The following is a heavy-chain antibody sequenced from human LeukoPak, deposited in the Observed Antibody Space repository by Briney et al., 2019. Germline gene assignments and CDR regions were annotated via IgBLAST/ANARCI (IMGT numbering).Heavy chain of an antibody. D-gene: IGHD6-6*01. CDR1: GFTFSSYS. CDR3: AKSSQQLVLGDAFDI. V-gene: IGHV3-23*01. CDR2: ISGSGGST. Sequence: PGGSLRLSCAASGFTFSSYSMNWVRQAPGKGLEWVSAISGSGGSTYYADSVKGRFTISRDNSKNTLYLQMNSLRAEDTAVYYCAKSSQQLVLGDAFDIWGQGTMVTVSS. J-gene: IGHJ3*02.